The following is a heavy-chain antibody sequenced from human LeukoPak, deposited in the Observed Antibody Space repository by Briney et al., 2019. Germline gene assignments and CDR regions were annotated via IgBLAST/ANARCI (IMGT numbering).Heavy chain of an antibody. V-gene: IGHV3-73*01. CDR3: TRPYYYDSSGYRDY. D-gene: IGHD3-22*01. CDR1: GFTFSGSA. J-gene: IGHJ4*02. CDR2: IRSKANSYAT. Sequence: GGSLRLSCAAPGFTFSGSAMHWVRQASGKGLEWVGRIRSKANSYATAYAASVKGRFTISRDDSKNTAYLQMNSLKTEDTAVYYCTRPYYYDSSGYRDYWGQGTLVTVFS.